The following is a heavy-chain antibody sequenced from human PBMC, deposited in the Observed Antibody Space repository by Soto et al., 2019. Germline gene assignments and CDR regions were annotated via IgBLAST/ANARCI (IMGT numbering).Heavy chain of an antibody. CDR1: GGSFSGYY. CDR3: ARDSRRYYYDSRGYYYGY. V-gene: IGHV4-34*01. J-gene: IGHJ4*02. CDR2: INHSGST. D-gene: IGHD3-22*01. Sequence: PSETLSLTCAVYGGSFSGYYWTWIRQPPGKGLEWIGEINHSGSTNYNPSLKSRVTMSVDTSKNQFSLKLSSVTAAATDVYYCARDSRRYYYDSRGYYYGYWGQGTLVTVSS.